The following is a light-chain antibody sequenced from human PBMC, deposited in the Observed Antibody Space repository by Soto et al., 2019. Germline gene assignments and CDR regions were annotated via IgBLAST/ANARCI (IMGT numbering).Light chain of an antibody. J-gene: IGLJ2*01. V-gene: IGLV1-51*02. CDR3: GTWDSSLREVV. CDR2: END. Sequence: QSVLTQPPSVSAAPGQQVTISCSGSSSNIENNYVSWYQQLPGTAPQVLIYENDKRPSGIPDRFSASKSGTSATLGITGLQTGDEADYYCGTWDSSLREVVFGGGTKLTVL. CDR1: SSNIENNY.